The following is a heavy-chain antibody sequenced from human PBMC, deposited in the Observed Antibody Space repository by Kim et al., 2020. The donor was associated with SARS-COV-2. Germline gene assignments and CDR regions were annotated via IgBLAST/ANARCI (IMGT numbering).Heavy chain of an antibody. D-gene: IGHD3-10*01. V-gene: IGHV4-59*01. Sequence: NYNPSLKSRVTISVDTSKNQFSLKLNSVTAADTAVYYCVRVPYGSGRIDYWGQGTLVTVSS. CDR3: VRVPYGSGRIDY. J-gene: IGHJ4*02.